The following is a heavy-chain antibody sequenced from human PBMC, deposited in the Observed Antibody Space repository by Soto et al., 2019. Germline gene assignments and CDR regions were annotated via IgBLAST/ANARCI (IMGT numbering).Heavy chain of an antibody. J-gene: IGHJ5*02. CDR3: ARMATSGTLNWFDP. CDR2: MNPNSGNT. Sequence: ASVKVSCKASGYTFGNNDISWVRQATGQGLEWMGWMNPNSGNTGYAQKFQGRVSMTRNTSITTAYLELSSLRSDDTAIYYCARMATSGTLNWFDPWGQGT. V-gene: IGHV1-8*01. CDR1: GYTFGNND.